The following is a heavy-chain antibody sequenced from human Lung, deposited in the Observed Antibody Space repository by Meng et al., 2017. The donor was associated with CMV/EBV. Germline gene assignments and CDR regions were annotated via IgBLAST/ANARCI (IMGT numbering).Heavy chain of an antibody. V-gene: IGHV7-4-1*01. CDR2: ININTGNP. D-gene: IGHD6-19*01. Sequence: VQSGSYLKEPGDSVNVSCQAAGYTFTSSSMNWVRHAPGQGLEWMGWININTGNPTYAQGFTGRFVFSLDTSVSTAYLQIDSLKADDTAVYYCARGNGWRFDYWGQGTLVTVSS. J-gene: IGHJ4*02. CDR1: GYTFTSSS. CDR3: ARGNGWRFDY.